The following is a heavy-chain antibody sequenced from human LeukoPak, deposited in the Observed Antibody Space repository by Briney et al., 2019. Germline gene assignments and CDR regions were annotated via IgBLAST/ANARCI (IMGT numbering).Heavy chain of an antibody. CDR1: GYTFTGFY. CDR2: ISAYNGNT. D-gene: IGHD3-16*02. V-gene: IGHV1-18*04. CDR3: ARDGVWGSYPVE. J-gene: IGHJ4*02. Sequence: ASVKVSCKASGYTFTGFYMHWVRQAPGQGLEWMGWISAYNGNTNYAQKLQGRVTMTTDTSTSTAYMELRSLRSDDTAVYYCARDGVWGSYPVEWGQGTLVTVSS.